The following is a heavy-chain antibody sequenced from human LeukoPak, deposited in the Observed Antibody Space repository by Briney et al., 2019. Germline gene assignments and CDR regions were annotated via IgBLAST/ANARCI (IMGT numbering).Heavy chain of an antibody. J-gene: IGHJ4*02. V-gene: IGHV3-7*04. CDR1: GFTFTSYW. Sequence: GGSLRLSCAASGFTFTSYWMSWVRQAPGQGLEWVANIKQDGSVTTYVDYVEGRFTISRDNAQNALYLQMNSLRAEDTAVYYCAGWGGGFDYWGQGTLVTVSS. CDR3: AGWGGGFDY. CDR2: IKQDGSVT. D-gene: IGHD3-16*01.